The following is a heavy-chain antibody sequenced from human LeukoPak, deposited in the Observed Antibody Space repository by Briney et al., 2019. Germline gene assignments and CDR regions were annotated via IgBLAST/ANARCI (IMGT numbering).Heavy chain of an antibody. CDR2: ISGSGGST. CDR1: AFTFSDHY. D-gene: IGHD6-19*01. CDR3: AKPYSSGWYGGRPVDY. Sequence: GGSLRLSCGASAFTFSDHYMDWVRQAAGKGLEWVSTISGSGGSTYYADSVKGRFTISRDNSKNTLYLQMNSLRAEDTAVYYCAKPYSSGWYGGRPVDYWGQGTLVTVSS. J-gene: IGHJ4*02. V-gene: IGHV3-23*01.